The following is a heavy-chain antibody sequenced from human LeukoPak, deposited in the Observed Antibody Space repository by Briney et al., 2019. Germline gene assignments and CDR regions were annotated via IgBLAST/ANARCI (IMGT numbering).Heavy chain of an antibody. J-gene: IGHJ4*02. Sequence: GGCLRLSCEASGFTFSSYAMTWVRQAPGKGLEWVAAISGSGGTTYYADSVKGRLTISRDNSRNTLYLQMNSLRADDTATYYCAKSYHIDRFYYFASWGQGTLVTVAS. CDR3: AKSYHIDRFYYFAS. CDR2: ISGSGGTT. D-gene: IGHD3-9*01. CDR1: GFTFSSYA. V-gene: IGHV3-23*01.